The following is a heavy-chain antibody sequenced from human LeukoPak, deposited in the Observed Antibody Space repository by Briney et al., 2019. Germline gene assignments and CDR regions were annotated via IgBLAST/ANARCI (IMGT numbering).Heavy chain of an antibody. CDR2: INPNGGGT. V-gene: IGHV1-2*02. J-gene: IGHJ4*02. CDR1: GYTFTGHN. CDR3: ARDNQWLVDY. Sequence: ASVKVSCKASGYTFTGHNMHWVRQAPGQGLEWMGWINPNGGGTNNAQNFQGRVTMTRDTSISTAYMELSSLRSDDTAVYYCARDNQWLVDYWGQGTLVTVS. D-gene: IGHD6-19*01.